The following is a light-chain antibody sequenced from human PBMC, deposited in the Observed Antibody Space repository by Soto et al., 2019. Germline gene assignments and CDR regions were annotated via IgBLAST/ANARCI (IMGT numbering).Light chain of an antibody. CDR3: SVWDDSLKGWV. CDR1: NSNIGSHT. CDR2: SNN. Sequence: QSVLTQPPSASGTPGQRVTISCSGSNSNIGSHTVNWYQQLPGTAPKLLMYSNNQRPSGVPDRFSGSKSGTSASLAISGLQSEDEADYYCSVWDDSLKGWVFGGGTKLTVL. V-gene: IGLV1-44*01. J-gene: IGLJ3*02.